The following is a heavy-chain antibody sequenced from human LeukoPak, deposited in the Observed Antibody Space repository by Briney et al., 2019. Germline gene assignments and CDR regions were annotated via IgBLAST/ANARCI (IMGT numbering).Heavy chain of an antibody. V-gene: IGHV1-46*01. CDR2: INPSGGST. CDR3: ARGPYSGDWHFDF. J-gene: IGHJ4*02. Sequence: ASVKVSCKASGYTFTSCFIHWVRQAPGQRLEWMGVINPSGGSTSYAQKFQGRVTMTRDTSTSTVSMELSSLRFEDTAVYYCARGPYSGDWHFDFWGQGTLVTVSS. D-gene: IGHD6-19*01. CDR1: GYTFTSCF.